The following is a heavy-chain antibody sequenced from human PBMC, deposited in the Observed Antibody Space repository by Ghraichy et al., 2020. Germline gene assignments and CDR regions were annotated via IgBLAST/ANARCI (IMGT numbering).Heavy chain of an antibody. V-gene: IGHV3-23*01. CDR1: GFTFSSYA. Sequence: GGSLRLSCAASGFTFSSYAMSWVRQAPGKGLEWVSAISGSGGSTYYADSVKGRFTISRDNSKNTLYLQMNSLRAEDTAVYYCAKDPSSGWVDYYYYGMDVWGQGTTVTVSS. D-gene: IGHD6-19*01. J-gene: IGHJ6*02. CDR3: AKDPSSGWVDYYYYGMDV. CDR2: ISGSGGST.